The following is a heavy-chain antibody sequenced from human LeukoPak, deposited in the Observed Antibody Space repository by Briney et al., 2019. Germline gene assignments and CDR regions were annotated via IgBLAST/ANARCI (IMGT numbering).Heavy chain of an antibody. CDR3: ARDGPLGVNRFDY. Sequence: GGSLRLSCAASGFTFSSFPMHWVRQAPGKGLEWVAFILYDGSDKYYADSVKGRFTISRDNSKNTLYLQLNSLRAEDTAIYYCARDGPLGVNRFDYWGQGTLVTVSS. D-gene: IGHD3-16*01. J-gene: IGHJ4*02. V-gene: IGHV3-30*04. CDR2: ILYDGSDK. CDR1: GFTFSSFP.